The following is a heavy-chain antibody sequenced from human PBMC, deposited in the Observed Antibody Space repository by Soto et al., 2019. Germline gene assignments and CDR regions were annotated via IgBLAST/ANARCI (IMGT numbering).Heavy chain of an antibody. CDR3: TRRASSSFYHFDF. CDR1: GYSFTAYW. D-gene: IGHD2-2*01. V-gene: IGHV5-10-1*01. CDR2: IDPSDSYV. Sequence: GETLKISCQASGYSFTAYWITWVRQMPGKGLEWMATIDPSDSYVDYSPSFRGHVTFSVDRSNTTVYLQWNSLKAPDSAMYFCTRRASSSFYHFDFWGQGALVTVSS. J-gene: IGHJ4*02.